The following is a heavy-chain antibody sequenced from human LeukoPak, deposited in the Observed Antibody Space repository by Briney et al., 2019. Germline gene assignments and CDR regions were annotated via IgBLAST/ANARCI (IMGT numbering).Heavy chain of an antibody. CDR1: GVSISGSY. Sequence: SETLSLTCTVSGVSISGSYWSWIRQLPGKELEWIGYIYYSGTTNYNPSLKSRVTISVDTSRNQFSLKLSSVTAADTAVYYCARGLFTYYYDSSGYYPTIFNWFDPWGQGTLVTVSS. CDR3: ARGLFTYYYDSSGYYPTIFNWFDP. D-gene: IGHD3-22*01. J-gene: IGHJ5*02. V-gene: IGHV4-59*01. CDR2: IYYSGTT.